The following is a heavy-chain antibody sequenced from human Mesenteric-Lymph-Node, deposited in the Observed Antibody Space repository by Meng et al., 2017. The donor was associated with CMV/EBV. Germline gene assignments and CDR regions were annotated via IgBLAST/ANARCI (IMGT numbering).Heavy chain of an antibody. CDR2: IVVGSGNT. V-gene: IGHV1-58*01. CDR3: AADLRGTYVYYYYGMDV. J-gene: IGHJ6*02. D-gene: IGHD1-26*01. CDR1: GFTFSNSA. Sequence: SVKVSCKTSGFTFSNSAVQWVRQARGQRLEWIGWIVVGSGNTNYAQEFQERVTITRDTSTRTAYMELSSLRSEDTAVYYCAADLRGTYVYYYYGMDVWGQGTTVTVSS.